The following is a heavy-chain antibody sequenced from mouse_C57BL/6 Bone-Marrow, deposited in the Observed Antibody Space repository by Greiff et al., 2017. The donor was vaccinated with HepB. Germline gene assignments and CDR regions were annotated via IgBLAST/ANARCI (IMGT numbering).Heavy chain of an antibody. Sequence: DVKLVESGGDLVKPGGSLKLSCAASGFTFSSYGMSWVRQTPDKRLEWVATISSGGSYTYYPDSVKGRFTISRDNAKNTLYLQMSSLKSEDTAMYDCARRGYGSSHWYFDVWGTGTTVTVSS. CDR2: ISSGGSYT. CDR3: ARRGYGSSHWYFDV. V-gene: IGHV5-6*02. J-gene: IGHJ1*03. CDR1: GFTFSSYG. D-gene: IGHD1-1*01.